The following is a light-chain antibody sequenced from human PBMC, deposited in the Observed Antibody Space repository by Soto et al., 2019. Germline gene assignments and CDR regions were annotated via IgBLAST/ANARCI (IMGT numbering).Light chain of an antibody. CDR2: AAS. Sequence: DIQMTQSPSSLSASVGDRVTITCRASQGIINYLAWYQQKPGKAPKLLIYAASTLQSGVTSRFSGSGSGTDFTLTISGLQPEHVATYYCQKYNSAPLSFGGGTKVDIK. J-gene: IGKJ4*01. CDR1: QGIINY. V-gene: IGKV1-27*01. CDR3: QKYNSAPLS.